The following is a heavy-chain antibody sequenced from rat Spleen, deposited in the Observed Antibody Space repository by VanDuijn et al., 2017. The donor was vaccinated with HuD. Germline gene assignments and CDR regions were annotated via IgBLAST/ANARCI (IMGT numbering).Heavy chain of an antibody. D-gene: IGHD1-2*01. CDR2: MSYSGRT. J-gene: IGHJ2*01. CDR1: GYSITSNY. CDR3: ARYYSSYIYYYFDY. V-gene: IGHV3-1*01. Sequence: EVQLQESGPGLVKPSQSLSLTCSVTGYSITSNYWGWIRKFPGNKMEWMGYMSYSGRTSYNPSLKSRISITRDTSKNPFFLQLNSVTTEDTATYYCARYYSSYIYYYFDYWGQGVMVTVSS.